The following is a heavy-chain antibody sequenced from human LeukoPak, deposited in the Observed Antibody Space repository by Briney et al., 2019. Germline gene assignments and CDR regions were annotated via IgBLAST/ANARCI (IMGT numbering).Heavy chain of an antibody. V-gene: IGHV3-48*02. CDR1: GFTFSSYS. D-gene: IGHD3-9*01. CDR3: ARDVRNYDILTGYYPDWYFDL. Sequence: PGGSLRLSCAASGFTFSSYSMNWVRQALGKGLEWVSYISSSSSTIYYADSVKGRFTISRDNAKNSLYLQMNSLRDEDTAVYYCARDVRNYDILTGYYPDWYFDLWGRGTLVTVSS. CDR2: ISSSSSTI. J-gene: IGHJ2*01.